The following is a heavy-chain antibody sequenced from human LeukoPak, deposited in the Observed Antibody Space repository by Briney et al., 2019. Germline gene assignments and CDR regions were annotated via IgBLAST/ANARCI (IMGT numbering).Heavy chain of an antibody. D-gene: IGHD3-22*01. CDR3: ARDTYYYNSTAFYHYYYGMDV. V-gene: IGHV3-7*01. CDR1: GFTFSSYW. J-gene: IGHJ6*02. CDR2: IKQDGSEK. Sequence: GGSLRLSCAASGFTFSSYWMSWVRQAPGKGLEWVANIKQDGSEKYYVDSVKGRFTISRDNAKNTLSLQMNSLRAEDTAVYYCARDTYYYNSTAFYHYYYGMDVWGQGTTVTVSS.